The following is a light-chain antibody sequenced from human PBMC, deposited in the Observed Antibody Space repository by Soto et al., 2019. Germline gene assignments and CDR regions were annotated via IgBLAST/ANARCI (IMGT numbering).Light chain of an antibody. Sequence: EVVLTQSPGTLSLSPGERATLSCRASQSVSSSYLAWYQQKPGQAPRLLIYGASSRATGIPDRFSGSGSGTDFTLTISLLEPEDFAVYYCQQYGSSGTFGQGTKVDIK. CDR2: GAS. CDR3: QQYGSSGT. V-gene: IGKV3-20*01. J-gene: IGKJ1*01. CDR1: QSVSSSY.